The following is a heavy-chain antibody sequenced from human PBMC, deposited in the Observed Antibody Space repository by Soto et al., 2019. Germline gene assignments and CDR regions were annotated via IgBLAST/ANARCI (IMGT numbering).Heavy chain of an antibody. V-gene: IGHV3-21*01. CDR3: ARDSRPSSMFDY. Sequence: GGSLRLSCAASGFTFSSYSMNWVRQAPGKGLEWVSSISSSSSYIYYADSVKGRFTISRDNAKNSLYLQMNSLRAEDTAVYYCARDSRPSSMFDYWGQGTLVTVSS. J-gene: IGHJ4*02. CDR1: GFTFSSYS. D-gene: IGHD2-2*01. CDR2: ISSSSSYI.